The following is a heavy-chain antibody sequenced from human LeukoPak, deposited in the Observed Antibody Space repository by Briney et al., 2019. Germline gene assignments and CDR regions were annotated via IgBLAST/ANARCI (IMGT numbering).Heavy chain of an antibody. V-gene: IGHV1-46*01. Sequence: ASVKVSCKASGYTFTNYHIHWVRQAPGQGLEWVGKITPSGGSTNFAQKFQGRVTMTRDTSTSTVYMELNSLTSEDTAVYYCARDLHGYSYDDYWGQGTLVTVSS. J-gene: IGHJ4*02. D-gene: IGHD5-24*01. CDR1: GYTFTNYH. CDR3: ARDLHGYSYDDY. CDR2: ITPSGGST.